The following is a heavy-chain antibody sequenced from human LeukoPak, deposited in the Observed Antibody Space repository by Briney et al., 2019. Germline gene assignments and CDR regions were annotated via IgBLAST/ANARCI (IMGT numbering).Heavy chain of an antibody. D-gene: IGHD4-11*01. CDR3: TKTSQSPVTPGAFDI. J-gene: IGHJ3*02. V-gene: IGHV1-69*05. CDR2: IIPMFGTQ. Sequence: SVTVSCKASGGSFRRSAISWVRQTPGQGLEWMGGIIPMFGTQNYAQKFRGRVSMTTEESTSTAYMELSSLTSEDTAVYYCTKTSQSPVTPGAFDIWGQGTMVTVSS. CDR1: GGSFRRSA.